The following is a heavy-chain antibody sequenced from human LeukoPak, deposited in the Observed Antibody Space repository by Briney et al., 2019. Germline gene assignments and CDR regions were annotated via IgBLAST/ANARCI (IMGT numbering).Heavy chain of an antibody. CDR2: ISHEEKNK. Sequence: GGSLRLSCAAAGFAFSGYAMHWVRRTPGKGLEWVAVISHEEKNKFYAESVKGRFTISRDNSKNTLFLEMNSLRPEDTAFYYCATTFRGVIITRLDYWGQGTLVTVSS. D-gene: IGHD3-10*01. V-gene: IGHV3-30*04. CDR1: GFAFSGYA. J-gene: IGHJ4*02. CDR3: ATTFRGVIITRLDY.